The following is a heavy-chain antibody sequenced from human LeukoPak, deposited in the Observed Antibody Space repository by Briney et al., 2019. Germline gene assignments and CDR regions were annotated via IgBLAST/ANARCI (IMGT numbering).Heavy chain of an antibody. CDR3: AREAHETYNGVIITIYYFDY. Sequence: GGSLRLSCAASGFTFDDYGMSWVRQAPGKGLEWVANIKQDRSEKYYVDSVKGRFTISRDNAKNSLYLQMNSLRAEDTAVYYCAREAHETYNGVIITIYYFDYWGQGTLVTVSS. J-gene: IGHJ4*02. CDR1: GFTFDDYG. CDR2: IKQDRSEK. D-gene: IGHD3-10*01. V-gene: IGHV3-7*01.